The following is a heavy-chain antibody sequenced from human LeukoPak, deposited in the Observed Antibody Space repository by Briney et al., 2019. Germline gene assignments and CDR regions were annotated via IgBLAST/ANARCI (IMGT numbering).Heavy chain of an antibody. Sequence: ASVKVSCKASGYTFTSYYMHWVRQAPRQGLEWMGIINPSGGSTSYAQKFQGRVTMTRDTSTSTVYMELSSLRSEDTAVYYCARDRAGYCSSTSCFEADYWGQGTLVTVSS. CDR3: ARDRAGYCSSTSCFEADY. J-gene: IGHJ4*02. V-gene: IGHV1-46*01. CDR2: INPSGGST. CDR1: GYTFTSYY. D-gene: IGHD2-2*03.